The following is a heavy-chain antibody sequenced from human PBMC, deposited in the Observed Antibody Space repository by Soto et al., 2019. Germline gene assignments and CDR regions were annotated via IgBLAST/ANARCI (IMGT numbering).Heavy chain of an antibody. CDR2: INAGNGNT. Sequence: QVQLVQSGAEVKKPGASVKVSCKASGYIFTNYAIHWVRQAPGQRLEWMGWINAGNGNTKFSQKFQGRVSITRDTFATTAYMELSSLRSEDTAVYYCARDFLGARGVICGPFDYWGQGTLVTVSS. CDR3: ARDFLGARGVICGPFDY. J-gene: IGHJ4*02. D-gene: IGHD3-10*01. CDR1: GYIFTNYA. V-gene: IGHV1-3*01.